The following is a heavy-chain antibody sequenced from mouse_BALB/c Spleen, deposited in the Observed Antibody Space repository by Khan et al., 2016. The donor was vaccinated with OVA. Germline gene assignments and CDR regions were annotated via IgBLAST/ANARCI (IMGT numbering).Heavy chain of an antibody. V-gene: IGHV2-2*02. J-gene: IGHJ3*01. CDR2: IWSAGST. Sequence: VQLQESGPGLVQPSQSLSITCTVSGFSLNNYSVHWVRQSPGKGLEWLGVIWSAGSTDYNAAFISRLTISKDNSRSQVFFKMNSLQPNDTAIYCCARRGKDYGRGALFAYWGQGTLVTVSA. CDR1: GFSLNNYS. D-gene: IGHD2-4*01. CDR3: ARRGKDYGRGALFAY.